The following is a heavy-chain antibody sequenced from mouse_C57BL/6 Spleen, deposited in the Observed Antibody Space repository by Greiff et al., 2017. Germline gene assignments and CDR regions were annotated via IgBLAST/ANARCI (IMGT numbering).Heavy chain of an antibody. J-gene: IGHJ1*03. D-gene: IGHD3-2*02. CDR1: GYSITSDY. CDR3: ARASSGYVSYFDV. CDR2: ISYSGST. V-gene: IGHV3-8*01. Sequence: EVKLVESGPGLAKPSQTLSLTCSVTGYSITSDYWNWIRKFPGNKLEYMGYISYSGSTYYNPSPKSRISITRDTSKNKYYLQLNSVTTENTATYDGARASSGYVSYFDVWGTGTTVTVSS.